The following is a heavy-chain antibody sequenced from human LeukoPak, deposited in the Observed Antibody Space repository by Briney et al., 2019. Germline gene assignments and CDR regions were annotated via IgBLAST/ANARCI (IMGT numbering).Heavy chain of an antibody. CDR1: GGSISSYY. CDR2: IYTSGST. D-gene: IGHD3-10*01. J-gene: IGHJ5*02. CDR3: ARDGILWFGEVPASWFDP. V-gene: IGHV4-4*07. Sequence: PSETLSLTCTVSGGSISSYYWSWIRQPAGKGLERIGRIYTSGSTNYNPSLKSRVTMSVDTSKNQFSLKLSSVTAADTAVYYCARDGILWFGEVPASWFDPWGQGTLVTVSS.